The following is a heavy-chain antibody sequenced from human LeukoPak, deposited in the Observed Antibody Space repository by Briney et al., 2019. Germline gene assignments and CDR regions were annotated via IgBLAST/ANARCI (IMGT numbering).Heavy chain of an antibody. J-gene: IGHJ3*02. V-gene: IGHV1-18*01. D-gene: IGHD6-6*01. CDR1: GYTFTSYG. Sequence: ASVKVSCKASGYTFTSYGISWVRQAPGQGLEWMGWISAYNGNTNYAQKLQGRVTMTTDTSTSTAYMELRSLRSDDTAVYYCARDRLQGRPPYDAFDIWGQGTMVTVSS. CDR3: ARDRLQGRPPYDAFDI. CDR2: ISAYNGNT.